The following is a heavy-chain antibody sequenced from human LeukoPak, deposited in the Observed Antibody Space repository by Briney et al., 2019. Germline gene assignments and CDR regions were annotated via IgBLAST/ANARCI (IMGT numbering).Heavy chain of an antibody. CDR1: GGSFSGYY. D-gene: IGHD6-13*01. V-gene: IGHV4-34*01. CDR2: INHSGSA. Sequence: SETLSLTCAIYGGSFSGYYWSWIRQPPGKGLEWIGEINHSGSANYNPSLKSRVSISVDTSKNQFSLKLSSVTAADTAVYYCARGLSSSWSKAFDYWGQGTLVTVSS. J-gene: IGHJ4*02. CDR3: ARGLSSSWSKAFDY.